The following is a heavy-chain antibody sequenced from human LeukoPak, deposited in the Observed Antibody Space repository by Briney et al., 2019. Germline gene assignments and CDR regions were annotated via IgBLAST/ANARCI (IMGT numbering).Heavy chain of an antibody. V-gene: IGHV3-23*01. D-gene: IGHD3-3*01. J-gene: IGHJ3*02. CDR2: ISGSGGST. Sequence: PGGSLRLSCAASGFTFSSYAMSWVRQAPGKGLEWVSAISGSGGSTYYADSVKGRFTISRDNSKNTLYLQMNSLRAEDTAVYYCAKESYDFWSGYSSVAFDIWGQGTMVTVSS. CDR3: AKESYDFWSGYSSVAFDI. CDR1: GFTFSSYA.